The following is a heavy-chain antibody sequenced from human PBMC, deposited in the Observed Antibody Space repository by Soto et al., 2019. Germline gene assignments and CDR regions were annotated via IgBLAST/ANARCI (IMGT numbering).Heavy chain of an antibody. CDR1: GFTFTNYA. V-gene: IGHV3-23*01. D-gene: IGHD1-26*01. CDR3: AKDKVGTFPRWPIDY. Sequence: GGSLRLSCAASGFTFTNYAMTWARQAPGKGLEWVSSLLRSGGSTYYADSVKGRFTISRDNSKNTLYLQMNSLRAEDTAVYYCAKDKVGTFPRWPIDYWGQGTLVTVSS. J-gene: IGHJ4*02. CDR2: LLRSGGST.